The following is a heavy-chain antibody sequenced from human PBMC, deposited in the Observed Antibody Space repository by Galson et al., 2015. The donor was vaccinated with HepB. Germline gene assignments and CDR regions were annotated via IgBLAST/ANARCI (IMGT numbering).Heavy chain of an antibody. J-gene: IGHJ3*02. V-gene: IGHV1-18*04. Sequence: SVKVSCKASGYTFSSHGISWVRQAPGQGLEWMGWISVYNGNIKNAQKFQGRVTMTTDTSTTTAYMELRSLRSDDAAVYYCARVAVYYYDSSGHPGGAFDIWGQGTMVTVSA. CDR2: ISVYNGNI. CDR3: ARVAVYYYDSSGHPGGAFDI. D-gene: IGHD3-22*01. CDR1: GYTFSSHG.